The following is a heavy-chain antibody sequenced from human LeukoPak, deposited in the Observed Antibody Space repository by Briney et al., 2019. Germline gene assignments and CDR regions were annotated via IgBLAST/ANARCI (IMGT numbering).Heavy chain of an antibody. Sequence: SETLSLTCTVSGGSINSGSDYWTWIRQPAGKGLEWVGRINRSGSTNYRPSLKSRVTISVDTSKNQFSLNLNSVTAADTAVYYCARNSLGAIDYWGQGTLVTVSS. CDR3: ARNSLGAIDY. V-gene: IGHV4-61*02. D-gene: IGHD1-26*01. CDR1: GGSINSGSDY. J-gene: IGHJ4*02. CDR2: INRSGST.